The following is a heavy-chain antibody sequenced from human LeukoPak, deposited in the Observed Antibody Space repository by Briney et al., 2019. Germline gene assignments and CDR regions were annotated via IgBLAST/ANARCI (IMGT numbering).Heavy chain of an antibody. V-gene: IGHV3-30*02. D-gene: IGHD3-3*01. Sequence: GGSLRLSCAASGFTFSSYGMHWVRQAPGKGLEWVAFIRYDGSNKYYADSVKGRFTISRDNSKNTLYLQMNSLRAEDTAVYYCAKDPGFAYSEGYWGQGTLVTVSS. J-gene: IGHJ4*02. CDR3: AKDPGFAYSEGY. CDR2: IRYDGSNK. CDR1: GFTFSSYG.